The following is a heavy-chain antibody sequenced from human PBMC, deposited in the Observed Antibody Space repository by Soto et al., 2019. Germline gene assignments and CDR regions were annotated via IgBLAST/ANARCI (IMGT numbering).Heavy chain of an antibody. Sequence: GGSLRLSCAASGFTFSSYSMNWVRQAPGKGLEWVSSISSSSSYIYYADSVKGRFTISRDNAKNSLYLQMNSLRAEDTAVYYCARDQDDHDETITMIVDTWGQGTLVTVSS. V-gene: IGHV3-21*01. CDR3: ARDQDDHDETITMIVDT. J-gene: IGHJ5*02. CDR1: GFTFSSYS. D-gene: IGHD3-22*01. CDR2: ISSSSSYI.